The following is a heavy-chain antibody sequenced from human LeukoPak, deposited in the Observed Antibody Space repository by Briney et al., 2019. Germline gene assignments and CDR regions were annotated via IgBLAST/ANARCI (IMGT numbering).Heavy chain of an antibody. D-gene: IGHD3-10*01. CDR2: ISSSSSYI. CDR1: GFTFSSYS. Sequence: GGSLRLSCAASGFTFSSYSMNRVRQAPGKGLEWVSSISSSSSYIYYADSVKGRFTISRDNAKNSLYLQMNSLRAEDTAVYYCAKAPVEFYYGSGVFDYWGQGTLVTVSS. V-gene: IGHV3-21*04. CDR3: AKAPVEFYYGSGVFDY. J-gene: IGHJ4*02.